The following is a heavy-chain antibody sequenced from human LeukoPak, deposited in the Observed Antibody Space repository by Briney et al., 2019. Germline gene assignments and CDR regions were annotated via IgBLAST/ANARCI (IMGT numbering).Heavy chain of an antibody. V-gene: IGHV4-59*08. J-gene: IGHJ4*02. CDR2: IYYSGST. CDR1: GGSISSYY. CDR3: ARHAYSSGWYGDFDY. D-gene: IGHD6-19*01. Sequence: PSETLSLTCSVSGGSISSYYWSWIRQPPGKGLEWIGYIYYSGSTNHNPSLKSRVTISVDTSKNQFSLKLSSVTAADTAVYYCARHAYSSGWYGDFDYWGQGTLVTVSS.